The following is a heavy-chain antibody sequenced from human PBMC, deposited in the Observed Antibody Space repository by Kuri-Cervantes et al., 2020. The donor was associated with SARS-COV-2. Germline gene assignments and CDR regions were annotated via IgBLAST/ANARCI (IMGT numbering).Heavy chain of an antibody. Sequence: ASVKVSCKAPGYTLTELSMHWVRQAPGKGLEWMGGFDPEDGETIYAQKFQGRVTMTEDTSTDTAYMELSSLRSEDTAVYYCATARFDFWSGYSWGGAFDIWGQGTMVTVSS. D-gene: IGHD3-3*01. CDR2: FDPEDGET. CDR1: GYTLTELS. J-gene: IGHJ3*02. V-gene: IGHV1-24*01. CDR3: ATARFDFWSGYSWGGAFDI.